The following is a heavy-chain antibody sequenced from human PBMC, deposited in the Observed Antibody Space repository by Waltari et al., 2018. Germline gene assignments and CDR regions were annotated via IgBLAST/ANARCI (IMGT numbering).Heavy chain of an antibody. CDR3: ARVAVEENSSGWYPRGNFDY. D-gene: IGHD6-19*01. CDR1: GFTVSSNY. Sequence: EVQLVESGGGLIQPGGSLRLSCAASGFTVSSNYMSWVRQAPGKGLEWVSVIYSGGSTSDADSVKGRLTICRDNSKNTLYLQMNSLRAEDTAVDYCARVAVEENSSGWYPRGNFDYWGQGTLVTVSS. J-gene: IGHJ4*02. CDR2: IYSGGST. V-gene: IGHV3-53*01.